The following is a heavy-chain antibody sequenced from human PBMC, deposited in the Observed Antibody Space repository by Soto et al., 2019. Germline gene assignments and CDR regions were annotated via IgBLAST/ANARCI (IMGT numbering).Heavy chain of an antibody. J-gene: IGHJ5*02. D-gene: IGHD3-10*01. V-gene: IGHV4-59*01. CDR2: ISHSGLR. CDR3: ATSNTACPGCYS. Sequence: PSETLSLTCIVSAVSISSGYCTWIRQSPGKGLEWIGYISHSGLRHYRASLQRLLTMSVETSKNQFSLNLTSVTAADTAISYCATSNTACPGCYSWGEGTLVTVSS. CDR1: AVSISSGY.